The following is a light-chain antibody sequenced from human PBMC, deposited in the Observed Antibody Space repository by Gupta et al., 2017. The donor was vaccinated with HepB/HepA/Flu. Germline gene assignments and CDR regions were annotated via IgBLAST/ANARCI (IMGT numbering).Light chain of an antibody. V-gene: IGLV1-44*01. CDR3: AAWDDSLNGRV. J-gene: IGLJ3*02. Sequence: QSVLPQPPPASGTPGQRVTISCSGSSSNIGSNTVNWYQQLPGTAPKLLIYSNNQRPSGVPDRFSGSKSGTSASLAISGLQAEDEADYYCAAWDDSLNGRVFGGGTKLTVL. CDR1: SSNIGSNT. CDR2: SNN.